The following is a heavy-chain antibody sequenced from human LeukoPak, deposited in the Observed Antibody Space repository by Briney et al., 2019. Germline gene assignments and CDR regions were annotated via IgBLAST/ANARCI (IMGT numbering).Heavy chain of an antibody. CDR3: AREAVAAAWFDP. Sequence: ASVKVSCKASGYTFTGYYMHWVRQAPGQGLEWMGWINPNSGGTNYAQKFQGRVTMTRDTSISTAYMELRSLRSDDTAVYYCAREAVAAAWFDPWGQGTLVTVSS. D-gene: IGHD6-19*01. J-gene: IGHJ5*02. V-gene: IGHV1-2*02. CDR2: INPNSGGT. CDR1: GYTFTGYY.